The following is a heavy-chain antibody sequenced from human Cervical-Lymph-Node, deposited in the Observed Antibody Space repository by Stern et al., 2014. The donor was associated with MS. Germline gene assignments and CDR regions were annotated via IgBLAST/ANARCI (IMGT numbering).Heavy chain of an antibody. J-gene: IGHJ4*02. V-gene: IGHV5-51*01. CDR1: GYTFTSYW. Sequence: VPLVQSGPEVKRPGESLKISCQASGYTFTSYWIGWVRQMPGPGLEWIAIIFPGGSDIRSSPSSQGQVTISADKSSSPAYLQWNNLKASDTAIYYCARQRYFDYWGQGTLVTVSS. CDR3: ARQRYFDY. CDR2: IFPGGSDI.